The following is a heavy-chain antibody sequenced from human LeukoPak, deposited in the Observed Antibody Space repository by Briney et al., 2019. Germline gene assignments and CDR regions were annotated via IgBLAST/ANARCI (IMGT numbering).Heavy chain of an antibody. CDR2: ISGSGASS. J-gene: IGHJ4*02. CDR1: GFTFSSYA. D-gene: IGHD2-15*01. V-gene: IGHV3-23*01. Sequence: GGCLRLSCAAPGFTFSSYAMSSVRQAPGKGLEWVSAISGSGASSSYADYVKGRFTIYRDKSKNTLYLQMNSLKAEDTAVYYCAKAGTRYCSGGSCYSTPYWGQGTLVTVSS. CDR3: AKAGTRYCSGGSCYSTPY.